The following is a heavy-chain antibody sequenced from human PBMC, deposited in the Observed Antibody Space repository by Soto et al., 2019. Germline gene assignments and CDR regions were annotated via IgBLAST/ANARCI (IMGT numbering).Heavy chain of an antibody. CDR2: IKSKTDGGTT. CDR1: GFTFSNAW. V-gene: IGHV3-15*07. CDR3: TTVRDYDFWSCYFGPWTGEYGLAV. J-gene: IGHJ6*02. D-gene: IGHD3-3*01. Sequence: GGSLRLSCAASGFTFSNAWMNWVRQAPGKGLEWVGRIKSKTDGGTTDYAAPVKGRFTISRDDSKNTLYLQMNSLKTEDTAVYYCTTVRDYDFWSCYFGPWTGEYGLAVWGQGTTVTGSS.